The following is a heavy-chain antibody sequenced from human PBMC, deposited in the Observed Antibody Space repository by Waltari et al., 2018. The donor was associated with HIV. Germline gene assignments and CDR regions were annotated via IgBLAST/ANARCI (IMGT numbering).Heavy chain of an antibody. J-gene: IGHJ3*02. CDR2: INHSGST. V-gene: IGHV4-34*01. Sequence: QVQLQQWGAGLLKPSETLSLTCAVYGGSFSGYYWSWIRQPPGKGLEWIGEINHSGSTNYNPSLKSRVTISVDTSKNQFSLKLSSVTAADTAVYYCVAGYSSSWLAHDAFDIWGQGTMVTVSS. CDR3: VAGYSSSWLAHDAFDI. D-gene: IGHD6-13*01. CDR1: GGSFSGYY.